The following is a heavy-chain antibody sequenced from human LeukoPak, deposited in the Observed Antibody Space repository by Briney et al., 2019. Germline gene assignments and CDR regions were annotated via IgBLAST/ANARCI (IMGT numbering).Heavy chain of an antibody. CDR2: IIPIFGTA. V-gene: IGHV1-69*05. J-gene: IGHJ3*02. CDR1: GGTFCSYA. D-gene: IGHD2-15*01. CDR3: ARSETQDIVVVVDAFDI. Sequence: SVKVSCKASGGTFCSYAISWVRQAPGQGLEWMGGIIPIFGTANYAQKFQGRVTITTDESTSTAYMELSSLRSEDTAVYYCARSETQDIVVVVDAFDIWGQGTMVTVSS.